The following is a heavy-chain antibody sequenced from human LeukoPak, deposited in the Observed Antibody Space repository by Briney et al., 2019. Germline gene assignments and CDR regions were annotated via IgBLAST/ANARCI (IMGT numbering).Heavy chain of an antibody. J-gene: IGHJ5*02. Sequence: PGRSLRLSCVASGFTFSSYAMHWVRQAPGKGLEWVAVISYDGSNKYYADSVKGRFTISRDNAKNSLYLQMNSLRAEDTAVYYCASRAERGSHNWFDPWGQGTLVTVSS. D-gene: IGHD1-26*01. V-gene: IGHV3-30-3*01. CDR3: ASRAERGSHNWFDP. CDR2: ISYDGSNK. CDR1: GFTFSSYA.